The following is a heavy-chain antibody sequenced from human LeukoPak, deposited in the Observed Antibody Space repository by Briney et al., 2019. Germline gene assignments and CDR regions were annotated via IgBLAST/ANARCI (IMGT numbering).Heavy chain of an antibody. CDR2: IYYSGST. D-gene: IGHD3-10*01. V-gene: IGHV4-39*01. CDR1: GDSISSSGYY. CDR3: AGLWFGESAHDY. J-gene: IGHJ4*02. Sequence: PSETLSLTCSVSGDSISSSGYYWGWIRQPPGKGLEWIGSIYYSGSTYYNPSLKSRVTISVDTSKNQFSLKLSSVTAADTAVYYCAGLWFGESAHDYWGQGTLVTVSS.